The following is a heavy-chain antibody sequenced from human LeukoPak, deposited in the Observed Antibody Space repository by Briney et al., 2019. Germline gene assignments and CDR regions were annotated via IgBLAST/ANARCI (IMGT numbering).Heavy chain of an antibody. V-gene: IGHV5-51*01. J-gene: IGHJ4*02. CDR1: GYSFSNYW. D-gene: IGHD6-6*01. CDR3: ARTSIAARLSPSGL. CDR2: IYPGDSDT. Sequence: GESLKICCKCCGYSFSNYWIGWVRQMPGKSLEWLGIIYPGDSDTRYSPSFQGQVTISADKSISTAYLQWSSLKASDTAMYYCARTSIAARLSPSGLWGQGTLVTVSS.